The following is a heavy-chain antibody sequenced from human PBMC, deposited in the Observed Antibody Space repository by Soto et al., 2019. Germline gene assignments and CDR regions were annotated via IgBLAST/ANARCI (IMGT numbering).Heavy chain of an antibody. CDR3: AREKNVDTAMVFDY. J-gene: IGHJ4*02. CDR1: GGSISSGGYY. Sequence: SETLSLTCTVSGGSISSGGYYWSWIRQHPGKGLEWIGYIYYSGSTYYNPSLKSRVTISVDTSKNQFSLKLSSVTAADTAVYYCAREKNVDTAMVFDYWGQGTLVTVSS. V-gene: IGHV4-31*03. CDR2: IYYSGST. D-gene: IGHD5-18*01.